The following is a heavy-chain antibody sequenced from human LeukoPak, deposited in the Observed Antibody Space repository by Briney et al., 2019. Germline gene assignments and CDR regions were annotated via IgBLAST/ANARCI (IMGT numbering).Heavy chain of an antibody. D-gene: IGHD2-21*02. CDR3: AKGNCGGDCYHADY. V-gene: IGHV3-9*01. CDR2: ISWNSGSI. Sequence: AGRSLRLSCAASGFTFDDYAMHWVRQAPGKGLEWVSGISWNSGSIGYADSVKGRFTISRDNAKNSLYLQMNSLRAEDTALYYCAKGNCGGDCYHADYWGQGTLVTVSS. J-gene: IGHJ4*02. CDR1: GFTFDDYA.